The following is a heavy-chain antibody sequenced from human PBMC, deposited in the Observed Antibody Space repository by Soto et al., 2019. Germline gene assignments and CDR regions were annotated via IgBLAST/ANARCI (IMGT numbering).Heavy chain of an antibody. V-gene: IGHV3-7*01. CDR3: ATLDTAEIQTAAY. J-gene: IGHJ4*02. CDR1: GFIFSAYW. CDR2: INRGASGT. Sequence: EVQLVESGGDLVQPGGSLRLSCAGSGFIFSAYWMSWVRHAPGKGLDGVSMINRGASGTHYVDSVKGRYTISRDNAKNSLYLQMNSLSVEDTAVDYGATLDTAEIQTAAYWGQGTLVTVSA. D-gene: IGHD2-15*01.